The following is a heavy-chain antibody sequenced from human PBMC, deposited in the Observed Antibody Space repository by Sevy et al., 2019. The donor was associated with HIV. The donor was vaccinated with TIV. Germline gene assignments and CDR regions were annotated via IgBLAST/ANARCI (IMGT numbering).Heavy chain of an antibody. CDR3: ARDGIPRAIVAAAGHDAFDI. CDR1: GFTFSSYG. Sequence: GGSLRLSCAASGFTFSSYGMHWVRQAPGKGLEWEAVIWYDGSNKYYADSVKGRFTISRDNSKNTLYLQMNSLRAEDTAVYYCARDGIPRAIVAAAGHDAFDIWGQGTMVTVSS. CDR2: IWYDGSNK. J-gene: IGHJ3*02. V-gene: IGHV3-33*01. D-gene: IGHD6-13*01.